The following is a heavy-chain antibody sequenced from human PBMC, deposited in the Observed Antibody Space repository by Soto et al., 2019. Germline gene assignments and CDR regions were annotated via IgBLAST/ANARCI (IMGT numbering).Heavy chain of an antibody. CDR1: GGSISSYY. J-gene: IGHJ5*01. V-gene: IGHV4-59*01. D-gene: IGHD5-12*01. Sequence: PETLCLTCTVSGGSISSYYWSWIRQPPGKGLEWIGYIYYSGSTNYNPSLKSRVTISVDTSKNQFSLKLSSVTAADTAVSYCERVDSSGYDGDDLDSWG. CDR3: ERVDSSGYDGDDLDS. CDR2: IYYSGST.